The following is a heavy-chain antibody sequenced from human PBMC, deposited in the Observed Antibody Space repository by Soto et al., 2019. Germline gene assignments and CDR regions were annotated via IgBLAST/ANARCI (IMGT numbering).Heavy chain of an antibody. CDR2: FDGNGDK. D-gene: IGHD3-3*01. CDR3: VHRGITNAFEVAFDF. J-gene: IGHJ4*02. V-gene: IGHV2-5*01. Sequence: SGPTLVNPTQTLTLTCTFSGFSLTTSGVGVGWIRQPPGKALEWLALFDGNGDKRYSPSLESRLTITKDTSKNQVVLTMTNMDPVDTATYYCVHRGITNAFEVAFDFCGEGTLVTVSS. CDR1: GFSLTTSGVG.